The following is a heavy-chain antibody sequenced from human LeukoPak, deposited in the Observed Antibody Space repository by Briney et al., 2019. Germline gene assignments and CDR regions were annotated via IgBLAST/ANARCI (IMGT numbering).Heavy chain of an antibody. CDR3: ARAQKGVAETLDY. CDR2: IKPDGNEQ. J-gene: IGHJ4*02. Sequence: GGALRLSCAAPGSTFSNNWMTWGRQAPGKGLEWVANIKPDGNEQYNVDSVKGRFTFSRNNAKNSLFLQMSRLRAEDTALYYCARAQKGVAETLDYWGQGTLVTVSS. V-gene: IGHV3-7*05. CDR1: GSTFSNNW. D-gene: IGHD2-21*02.